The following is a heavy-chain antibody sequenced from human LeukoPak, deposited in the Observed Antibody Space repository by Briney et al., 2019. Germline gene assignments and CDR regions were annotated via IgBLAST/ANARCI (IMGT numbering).Heavy chain of an antibody. CDR1: GGSISSGYY. CDR3: ARGDHIVARPFRFDY. CDR2: INHSGST. J-gene: IGHJ4*02. V-gene: IGHV4-34*01. Sequence: PSETLSLTCTVSGGSISSGYYWGWIRQPPGKGLEWIGEINHSGSTNYNPSLKSRVTISVDTSKNQFSLKLSSVTAADTAVYYCARGDHIVARPFRFDYWGQGTLVTVSS. D-gene: IGHD6-6*01.